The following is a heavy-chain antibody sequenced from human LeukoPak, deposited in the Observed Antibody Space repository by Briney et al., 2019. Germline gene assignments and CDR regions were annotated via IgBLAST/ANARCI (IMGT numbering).Heavy chain of an antibody. Sequence: GGSLRLSCAASGFTFSSYAMHWVRQAPGKGLEWVAVISYDGSNKYYADSVKGRFTISRDNSKNTLYLQMNSLRAEDTAVYYCARDRSPYSGYGNLVGYWGQGTLVTVSS. V-gene: IGHV3-30-3*01. J-gene: IGHJ4*02. CDR3: ARDRSPYSGYGNLVGY. D-gene: IGHD4-11*01. CDR1: GFTFSSYA. CDR2: ISYDGSNK.